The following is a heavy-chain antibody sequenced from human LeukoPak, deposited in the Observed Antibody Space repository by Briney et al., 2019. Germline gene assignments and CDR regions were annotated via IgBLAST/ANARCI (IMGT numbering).Heavy chain of an antibody. Sequence: GASVKVSCKASGYTFTNYYIHWVRQAHGQGLEWMGYINPNSGVTKYAQRFQGRVTLTRGTSITTAYMDLGRLTSDDTAVYYCARVRSFDYWGQGTPVTVSS. CDR1: GYTFTNYY. V-gene: IGHV1-2*02. D-gene: IGHD5-24*01. CDR2: INPNSGVT. CDR3: ARVRSFDY. J-gene: IGHJ4*02.